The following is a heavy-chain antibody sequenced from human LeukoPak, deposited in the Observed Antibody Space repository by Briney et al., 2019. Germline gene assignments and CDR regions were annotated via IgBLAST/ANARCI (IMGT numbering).Heavy chain of an antibody. J-gene: IGHJ2*01. Sequence: SETLSFTCAVYGVSFSGYYWSWLRQPPGKGLEWIGEINHSGSTNYNPSLKSRVTISVDTSKCQFSLKLSSVTAADTAVYYCARGRGGSYYGSGSYYKAWYFDLWGRGTLVTVSS. V-gene: IGHV4-34*01. CDR1: GVSFSGYY. CDR3: ARGRGGSYYGSGSYYKAWYFDL. D-gene: IGHD3-10*01. CDR2: INHSGST.